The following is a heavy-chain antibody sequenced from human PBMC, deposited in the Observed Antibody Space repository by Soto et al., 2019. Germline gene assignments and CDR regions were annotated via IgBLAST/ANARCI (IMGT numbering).Heavy chain of an antibody. J-gene: IGHJ4*01. Sequence: LRLSCVASGFTFSSYGIHWVRQAPGKGLEWVGVISSDGETKYYADSVKGRFTISRDNSKNTMYLQMESLRPEDTAVYYCAKEVEVAGDLDYWGHGTLVTVSS. D-gene: IGHD6-19*01. CDR3: AKEVEVAGDLDY. CDR2: ISSDGETK. V-gene: IGHV3-30*18. CDR1: GFTFSSYG.